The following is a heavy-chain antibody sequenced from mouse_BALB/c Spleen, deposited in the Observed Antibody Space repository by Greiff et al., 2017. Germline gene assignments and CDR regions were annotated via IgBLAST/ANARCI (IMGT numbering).Heavy chain of an antibody. CDR3: ARRATGTYYYAMDY. D-gene: IGHD4-1*02. CDR1: GFTFSSYA. Sequence: EVKLVESGGGLVKPGGSLKLSCAASGFTFSSYAMSWVRQTPEKRLEWVATISSGGSYTYYPDSVKGRFTISRDNAKNTLYLQMSSLRSEDTAMYYCARRATGTYYYAMDYWGQGTSVTVSS. V-gene: IGHV5-9-3*01. CDR2: ISSGGSYT. J-gene: IGHJ4*01.